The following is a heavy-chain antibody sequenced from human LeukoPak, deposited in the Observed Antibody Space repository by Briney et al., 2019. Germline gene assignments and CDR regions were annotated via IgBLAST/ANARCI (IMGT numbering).Heavy chain of an antibody. D-gene: IGHD4/OR15-4a*01. J-gene: IGHJ4*02. CDR3: ARGLPRRPTMGDTVDY. CDR1: GGSFSGYY. Sequence: SETLSLTCAVYGGSFSGYYWSWIRQPPGKGLEWIGEINHSGSTNYNPSLKSRVTISVDTSKNQFSLKLSSVTAADTAVYYCARGLPRRPTMGDTVDYWGQGTLVTVSS. CDR2: INHSGST. V-gene: IGHV4-34*01.